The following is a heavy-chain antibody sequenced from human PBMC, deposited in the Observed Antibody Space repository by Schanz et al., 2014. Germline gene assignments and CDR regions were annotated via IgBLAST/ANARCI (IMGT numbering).Heavy chain of an antibody. CDR3: GRGDSGRRYRLDY. D-gene: IGHD1-26*01. Sequence: VQLVESGGGVVQPGRSLRLSCAASGFTFSSYWMHWVRQVPGKGLEWVTYISGSSRTIYYADSMKGRFTVSRDNAENALYLKMNSLRAEDAGLDYCGRGDSGRRYRLDYWGQGTLVTVSS. CDR1: GFTFSSYW. CDR2: ISGSSRTI. J-gene: IGHJ4*02. V-gene: IGHV3-48*01.